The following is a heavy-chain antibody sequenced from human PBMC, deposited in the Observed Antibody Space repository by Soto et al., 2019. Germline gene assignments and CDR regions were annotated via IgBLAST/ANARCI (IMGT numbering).Heavy chain of an antibody. V-gene: IGHV1-69*01. CDR1: GGTFSSYA. J-gene: IGHJ5*02. CDR3: ARDGEGYSYGPSLYNWFDP. Sequence: QVQLVQSGAEVKKPGSSVKVSCKASGGTFSSYAISWVRQAPGQGLEWMGGIIPIFGTANYAQKFQGRVTITADEPTSTAYMELSSLRSEDTAVYYCARDGEGYSYGPSLYNWFDPWGHGTLVTVSS. D-gene: IGHD5-18*01. CDR2: IIPIFGTA.